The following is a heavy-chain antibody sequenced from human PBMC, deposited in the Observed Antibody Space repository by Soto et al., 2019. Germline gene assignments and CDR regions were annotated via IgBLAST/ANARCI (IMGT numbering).Heavy chain of an antibody. CDR2: IIPIFGTA. J-gene: IGHJ6*04. CDR3: ARGDGVRYYYYGMDV. D-gene: IGHD2-21*01. V-gene: IGHV1-69*13. CDR1: GGTFSSYA. Sequence: SVKVSCKASGGTFSSYAISWVRQAPGQGLEWMGGIIPIFGTANYAQKFQGRVTITADESTSTAYMELSSLRSEDTDVYYCARGDGVRYYYYGMDVWGKGTTVTVSS.